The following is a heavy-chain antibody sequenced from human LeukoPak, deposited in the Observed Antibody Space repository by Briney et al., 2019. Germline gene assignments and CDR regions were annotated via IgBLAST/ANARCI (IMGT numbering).Heavy chain of an antibody. D-gene: IGHD6-13*01. CDR3: VRGGGTSWFDY. V-gene: IGHV1-2*02. Sequence: GASVKVSCKVSGYTFTRYSFHWVRQAPGQGLEWMGWINPNSGATNYAQKFQGRVTLTSDTSTSTAYMEVNGLRSDDTAVYSCVRGGGTSWFDYWGQGTPVTVSS. CDR2: INPNSGAT. J-gene: IGHJ4*02. CDR1: GYTFTRYS.